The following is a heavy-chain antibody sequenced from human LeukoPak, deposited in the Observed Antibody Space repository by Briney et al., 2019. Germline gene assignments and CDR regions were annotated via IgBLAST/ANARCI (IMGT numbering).Heavy chain of an antibody. J-gene: IGHJ4*02. Sequence: SETLSLTCTVSGGSISSYYWSWIRQPPGKRLEWIGYIYYSGSTNYNPSLKSRVTISVDTSKNQFSLKLSSVTAADTAVYYCARSIDYAKFDYWGQGTLVTVSS. D-gene: IGHD3-16*01. CDR2: IYYSGST. CDR3: ARSIDYAKFDY. CDR1: GGSISSYY. V-gene: IGHV4-59*08.